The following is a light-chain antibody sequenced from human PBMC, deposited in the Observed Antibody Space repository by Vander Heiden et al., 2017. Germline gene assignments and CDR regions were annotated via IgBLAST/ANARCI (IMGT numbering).Light chain of an antibody. V-gene: IGKV4-1*01. Sequence: DIVMTQSPDYLAVSLGERATINCKSSQSLLYSSNNKNYLAWYQRKPGQPPKLLISWASTRESGVPDRFSGSGSGTDFTLTISSLQAEDVAVYSCQQYYSAPRTFGQGTKVEIK. CDR1: QSLLYSSNNKNY. CDR3: QQYYSAPRT. CDR2: WAS. J-gene: IGKJ1*01.